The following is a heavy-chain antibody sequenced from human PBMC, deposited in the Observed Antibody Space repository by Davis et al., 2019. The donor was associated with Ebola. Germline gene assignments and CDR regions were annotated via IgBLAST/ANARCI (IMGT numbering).Heavy chain of an antibody. CDR3: ARVRRGGSSAS. J-gene: IGHJ4*02. CDR1: GYTFTSYA. Sequence: ASVKVSCKASGYTFTSYAMHWVRQAPGQRLEWMGWISAYNGNTNYAQKLQGRVTMTTDTSTSTAYMELRSLRSDDTAVYYCARVRRGGSSASWGQGTLVTVSS. D-gene: IGHD1-26*01. V-gene: IGHV1-18*01. CDR2: ISAYNGNT.